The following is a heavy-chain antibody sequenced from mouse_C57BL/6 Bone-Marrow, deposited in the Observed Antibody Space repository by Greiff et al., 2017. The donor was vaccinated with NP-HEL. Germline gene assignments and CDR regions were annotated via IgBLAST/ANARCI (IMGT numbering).Heavy chain of an antibody. CDR1: GYTFTDYY. CDR3: ASRGGNPFAY. Sequence: QVQLQQSGAELVRPGASVKLSCKASGYTFTDYYINWVKQRPGQGLEWIARIYPGSGNTYYNEKFKGKATLTAEKSSSTAYMQLSSLTSEDSAVYFCASRGGNPFAYWGQGTLVTVSA. J-gene: IGHJ3*01. D-gene: IGHD2-1*01. CDR2: IYPGSGNT. V-gene: IGHV1-76*01.